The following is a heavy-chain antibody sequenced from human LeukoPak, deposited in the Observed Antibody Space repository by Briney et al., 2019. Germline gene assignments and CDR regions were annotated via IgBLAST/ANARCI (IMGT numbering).Heavy chain of an antibody. CDR2: ISSSSSYI. V-gene: IGHV3-21*01. J-gene: IGHJ4*02. D-gene: IGHD2-21*02. CDR1: GFTFSRYS. CDR3: ARDGSRGNLVTAPDF. Sequence: GGSLRLSCAASGFTFSRYSMNWVRQAPGKGLEWVSSISSSSSYIYYADSVKGRFTISRDNAKNSLYLQMNSLRAEDTAVYYCARDGSRGNLVTAPDFWGQGTLVTVSS.